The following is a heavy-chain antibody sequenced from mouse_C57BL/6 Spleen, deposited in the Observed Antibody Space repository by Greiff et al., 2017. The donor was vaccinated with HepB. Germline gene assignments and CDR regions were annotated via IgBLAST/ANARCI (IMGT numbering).Heavy chain of an antibody. CDR2: IDPSDSYT. J-gene: IGHJ2*01. CDR3: AKGRPSNH. V-gene: IGHV1-50*01. CDR1: GYTFTSYW. Sequence: QVQLQQPGAELVKPGASVKLSCKASGYTFTSYWMQWVKQRPGQGLEWIGEIDPSDSYTNYNQKFKGKATLTVDTSSSTAYMQLSSLTSEDSAVYYCAKGRPSNHWGQGTTLTVSS.